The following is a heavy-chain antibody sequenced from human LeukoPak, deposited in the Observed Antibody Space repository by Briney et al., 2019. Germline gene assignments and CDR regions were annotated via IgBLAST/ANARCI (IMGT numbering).Heavy chain of an antibody. Sequence: ASVKVSCKVSGYTFTDYYMHWVQQAPGKGLEWVGLVDPADGKTISAEKFQGRVTITADTSTDTAYMELSSLRSEDTAVYYCATASIDWGQGTLVTVSS. J-gene: IGHJ4*02. CDR3: ATASID. CDR2: VDPADGKT. CDR1: GYTFTDYY. V-gene: IGHV1-69-2*01. D-gene: IGHD6-6*01.